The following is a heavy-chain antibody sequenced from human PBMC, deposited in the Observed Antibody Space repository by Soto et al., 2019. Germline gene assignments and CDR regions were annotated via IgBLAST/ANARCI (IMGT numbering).Heavy chain of an antibody. Sequence: SVKVSCKACGCTFSSYAISCVRQAPEQGLEWMGGIIPIFGTANYAQKFQGRVTITADESTSTAYMELSSLRSEDTAVYYCAALYCTNGVCYSDYYYYGMDVWGQGTTVTVSS. J-gene: IGHJ6*02. CDR2: IIPIFGTA. CDR3: AALYCTNGVCYSDYYYYGMDV. CDR1: GCTFSSYA. D-gene: IGHD2-8*01. V-gene: IGHV1-69*13.